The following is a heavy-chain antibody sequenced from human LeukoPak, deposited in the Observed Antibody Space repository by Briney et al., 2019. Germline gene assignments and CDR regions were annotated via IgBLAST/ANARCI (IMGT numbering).Heavy chain of an antibody. CDR2: IYYSGST. V-gene: IGHV4-59*01. CDR1: GGSISSYY. J-gene: IGHJ5*02. Sequence: SETLSLTYTVSGGSISSYYWSWIRQPPGKGLEWIGYIYYSGSTNYNPSLKSRVTISVDTSKNQFSLKLSSVTAADTAVYYCTRSRIHWWFDPWGQGTLVTVSS. CDR3: TRSRIHWWFDP.